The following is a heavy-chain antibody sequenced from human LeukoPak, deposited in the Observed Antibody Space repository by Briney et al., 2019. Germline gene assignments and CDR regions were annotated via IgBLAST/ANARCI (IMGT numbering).Heavy chain of an antibody. D-gene: IGHD2-21*02. Sequence: GGSLRLSCAASGFTFSSYGMHWVRQAPGKGLEWVAVIWYDGSNKYYADSVKGRFTISRDNSKNTLYLQMNSLRAEDTAVYYCARDQSPYCGGDCFGSRPSSAFDIWGQRTMVTVSS. CDR1: GFTFSSYG. CDR3: ARDQSPYCGGDCFGSRPSSAFDI. CDR2: IWYDGSNK. J-gene: IGHJ3*02. V-gene: IGHV3-33*01.